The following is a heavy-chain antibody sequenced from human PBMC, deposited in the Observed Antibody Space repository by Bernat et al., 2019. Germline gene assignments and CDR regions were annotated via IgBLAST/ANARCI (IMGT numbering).Heavy chain of an antibody. V-gene: IGHV3-30*01. J-gene: IGHJ4*02. CDR1: GFTFSSYA. CDR2: ISYDGSNK. D-gene: IGHD6-19*01. CDR3: ARYQGSSGWYAWDDY. Sequence: QVQLVESGGGVVQPGRSLRLSCAASGFTFSSYAMHWVRQAPGKGLEWVAVISYDGSNKYYADSVKGRFTISRDNSKNTLYLQMNSLRAEDTAVYYCARYQGSSGWYAWDDYWGQGTLVTVSS.